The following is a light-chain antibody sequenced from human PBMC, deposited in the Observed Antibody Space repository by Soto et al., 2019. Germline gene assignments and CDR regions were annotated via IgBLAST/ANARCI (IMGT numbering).Light chain of an antibody. Sequence: NFMLTQPHSVSESPGKTVTISCTRSSGSIASNYVQWYQQRPGSAPTTVIYEDNQRPSGVPDRFSGSIDSSSNSASLTISGLKTADDYDYSCPSYGSSQGVFGGGTKLTVL. V-gene: IGLV6-57*03. J-gene: IGLJ2*01. CDR1: SGSIASNY. CDR2: EDN. CDR3: PSYGSSQGV.